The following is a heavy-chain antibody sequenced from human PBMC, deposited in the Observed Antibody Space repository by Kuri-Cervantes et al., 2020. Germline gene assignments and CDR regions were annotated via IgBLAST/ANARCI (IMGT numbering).Heavy chain of an antibody. CDR1: GFTFDDYV. CDR3: AKDIDSSGMVLDY. J-gene: IGHJ4*02. CDR2: ISWDGGST. Sequence: GESLKISCAASGFTFDDYVMHWVRQAPGKGLEWVSLISWDGGSTYYADSVKGRFTISRDNSKKSLYLQMNSLRAEDTALYYCAKDIDSSGMVLDYWGQGTLVTVSS. D-gene: IGHD3-22*01. V-gene: IGHV3-43D*03.